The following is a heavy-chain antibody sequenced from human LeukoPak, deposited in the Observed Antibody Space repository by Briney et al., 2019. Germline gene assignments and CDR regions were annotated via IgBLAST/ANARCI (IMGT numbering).Heavy chain of an antibody. D-gene: IGHD3-22*01. CDR2: INHNGST. CDR3: ATYHYDGSGYSVD. CDR1: GGSFSGYY. J-gene: IGHJ4*02. V-gene: IGHV4-34*01. Sequence: SETLSLTCAVYGGSFSGYYWNWIRQSPGKGLEWFGEINHNGSTNYNPSLKSRVTMSVDTSKNQFSLKLNSVTAADTAVYYCATYHYDGSGYSVDWGQGTLVTVSS.